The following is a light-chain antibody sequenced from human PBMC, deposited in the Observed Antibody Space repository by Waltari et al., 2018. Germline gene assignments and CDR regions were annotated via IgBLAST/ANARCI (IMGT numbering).Light chain of an antibody. Sequence: NFMLTQPHSVSESPGKTVTISCTRSSGSIASNYVQWYQQRPGESPPAGILEEYQRPSGGPGRFPGTIGRSPNAASLPISGLKTEDGADDYCQSYDSSNRVFGGGTKLTVL. CDR1: SGSIASNY. CDR2: EEY. V-gene: IGLV6-57*01. J-gene: IGLJ3*02. CDR3: QSYDSSNRV.